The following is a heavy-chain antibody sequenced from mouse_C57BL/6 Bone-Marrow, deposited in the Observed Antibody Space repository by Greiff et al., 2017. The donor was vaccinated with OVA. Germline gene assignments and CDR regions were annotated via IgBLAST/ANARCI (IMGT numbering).Heavy chain of an antibody. CDR1: GYSITSGYD. CDR3: ARELRFYYFNY. CDR2: ISYSGST. J-gene: IGHJ2*01. Sequence: EVQLVESGPGMVKHSQSLSLTCTVTGYSITSGYDWHWIRHFPGNKLEWMGYISYSGSTNYNPSLKSRISITHDTSKNHFFLKLNSVTTEDTATYYCARELRFYYFNYWGQGTTLTVSS. V-gene: IGHV3-1*01.